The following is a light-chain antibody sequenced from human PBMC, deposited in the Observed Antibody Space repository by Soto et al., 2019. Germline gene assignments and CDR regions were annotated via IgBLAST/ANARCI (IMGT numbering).Light chain of an antibody. J-gene: IGKJ1*01. Sequence: EIVMTQSPATLSVSPGERATLSCRASQCVSSNLAWYQQKPGQAPRLLIYGASTRATGIPARFSGSGSGTEFTLPIRRLQSEDFAVYYCQQYGTWWTFGQGTKVEIK. CDR1: QCVSSN. CDR3: QQYGTWWT. CDR2: GAS. V-gene: IGKV3-15*01.